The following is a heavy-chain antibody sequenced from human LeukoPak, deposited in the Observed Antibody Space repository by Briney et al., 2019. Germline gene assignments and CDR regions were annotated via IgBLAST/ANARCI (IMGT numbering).Heavy chain of an antibody. CDR2: MYYSWNT. J-gene: IGHJ4*02. CDR1: GVSIRSSSYY. V-gene: IGHV4-39*01. D-gene: IGHD6-19*01. Sequence: ASETLSLNCNVSGVSIRSSSYYWGWIRQSPGKRLEWIGSMYYSWNTYYNPCLKGRVTISEDTSNNQLYLRLSSVTAADTAVYYRARPLYSSGWYSWGQGTLVTVSS. CDR3: ARPLYSSGWYS.